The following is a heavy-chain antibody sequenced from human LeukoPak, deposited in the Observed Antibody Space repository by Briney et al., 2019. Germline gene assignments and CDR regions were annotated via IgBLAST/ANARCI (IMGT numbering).Heavy chain of an antibody. V-gene: IGHV1-18*01. J-gene: IGHJ4*02. CDR2: ISAYNGDT. CDR1: GYRFSNYG. Sequence: GASVKVSCKASGYRFSNYGITWVRQAPGQGLECMGWISAYNGDTNYAQNFQGRLTMTTDTSTNTAYMELRSLRSDDTAVYYCARVGSPDSENSGWKLFFDYWGQGTLFTVSS. CDR3: ARVGSPDSENSGWKLFFDY. D-gene: IGHD6-19*01.